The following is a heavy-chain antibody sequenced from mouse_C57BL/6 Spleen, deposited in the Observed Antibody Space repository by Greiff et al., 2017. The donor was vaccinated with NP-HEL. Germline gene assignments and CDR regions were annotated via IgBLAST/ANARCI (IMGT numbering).Heavy chain of an antibody. CDR3: ARGEHSFAY. J-gene: IGHJ3*01. Sequence: VHVKQSGPELVKPGASVKIPCKASGYTFTDYNMDWVKQSHGKSLEWIGDINPNNGGTIYNQKFKGKATLTVDKSSSTAYMELRSLTSEDTAVYYCARGEHSFAYWGQGTLVTVSA. V-gene: IGHV1-18*01. CDR2: INPNNGGT. CDR1: GYTFTDYN.